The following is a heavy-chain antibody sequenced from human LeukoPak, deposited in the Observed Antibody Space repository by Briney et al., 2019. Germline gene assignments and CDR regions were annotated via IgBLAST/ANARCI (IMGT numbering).Heavy chain of an antibody. CDR1: GGSISSYY. CDR2: IYYSGST. J-gene: IGHJ5*02. V-gene: IGHV4-59*01. Sequence: KPSETLSLTCTVSGGSISSYYWSWIRQPPGKGLEWIGYIYYSGSTNYNPSLKSRVTISVDTSKNQFSLKLSSVTAADTAVYYCARDQAVVRSPSGWFDPWGQGTLVTVSS. CDR3: ARDQAVVRSPSGWFDP. D-gene: IGHD2-15*01.